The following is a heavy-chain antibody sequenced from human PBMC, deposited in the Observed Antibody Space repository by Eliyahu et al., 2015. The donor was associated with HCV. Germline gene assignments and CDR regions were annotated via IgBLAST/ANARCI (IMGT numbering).Heavy chain of an antibody. Sequence: QVQVVQSGAEVTKPGASVRVSCXTPGYPFXAYYVDWVRQAPGQGLEWMGWINPKSGDTKYAQKFQGRVTLTSDTSISTAYIELTKVTSDDTATYFCARGPLSTSETFGYYGLDVWGQGTTVTVSS. CDR2: INPKSGDT. CDR3: ARGPLSTSETFGYYGLDV. CDR1: GYPFXAYY. D-gene: IGHD2/OR15-2a*01. V-gene: IGHV1-2*02. J-gene: IGHJ6*02.